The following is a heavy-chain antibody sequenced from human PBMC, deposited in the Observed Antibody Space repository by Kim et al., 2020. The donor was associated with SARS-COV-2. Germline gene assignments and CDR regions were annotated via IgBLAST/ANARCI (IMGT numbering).Heavy chain of an antibody. CDR1: GYSISSGYY. J-gene: IGHJ6*01. D-gene: IGHD2-2*01. CDR3: ARGLGYCSSNSCHAYYYG. Sequence: SETLSLTCTVSGYSISSGYYWGWIRQPPGKGLEWIGSIYHSGSTYYNPSLKSRVTISVDTSKNQFSLKLSSVTAADTAVNYCARGLGYCSSNSCHAYYYG. V-gene: IGHV4-38-2*02. CDR2: IYHSGST.